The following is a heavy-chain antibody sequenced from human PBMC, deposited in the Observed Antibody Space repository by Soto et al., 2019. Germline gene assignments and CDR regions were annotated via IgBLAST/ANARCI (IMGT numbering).Heavy chain of an antibody. CDR2: IREGFDST. CDR1: GFNIGIYA. D-gene: IGHD3-22*01. J-gene: IGHJ4*02. CDR3: ASDHDSNGSPTLDY. Sequence: EVQLLESGGGLIQPGGTLRLSCAASGFNIGIYAMSWVRQAPGKGLEWVSLIREGFDSTYYADSVKGRFTISRDTSKNILYLQMNSLRVDDTAVYHCASDHDSNGSPTLDYWGQGTLVTVSS. V-gene: IGHV3-23*01.